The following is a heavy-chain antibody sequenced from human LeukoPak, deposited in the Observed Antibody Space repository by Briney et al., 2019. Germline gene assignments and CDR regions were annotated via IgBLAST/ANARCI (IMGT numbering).Heavy chain of an antibody. J-gene: IGHJ6*04. D-gene: IGHD3-10*02. CDR1: GFTLSAYE. CDR2: ISSSASTI. Sequence: GRSLRLSCAASGFTLSAYEMNWVRQAPGKGLEWVSHISSSASTIYYADSVKGRFTISRDNAKNSLYLQMNSLRAEDTAVYYCAELGITMIGGVWGKGTTVTISS. V-gene: IGHV3-48*03. CDR3: AELGITMIGGV.